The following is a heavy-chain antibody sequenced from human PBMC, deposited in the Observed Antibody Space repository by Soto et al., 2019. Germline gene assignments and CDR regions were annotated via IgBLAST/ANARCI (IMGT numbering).Heavy chain of an antibody. CDR2: IKEDGSEK. CDR1: GFTFGDFW. D-gene: IGHD2-2*01. J-gene: IGHJ6*02. CDR3: ARDLGRTAAGYYYYDAMDF. Sequence: EVQLVESGGGLVQPGGSLTLSCAASGFTFGDFWMNWVRQAPGKGLEWVANIKEDGSEKYFLDYVKGRFTISRDNAKNSLYQQINSLRAEDTGVYYCARDLGRTAAGYYYYDAMDFWGQATTVTVSS. V-gene: IGHV3-7*01.